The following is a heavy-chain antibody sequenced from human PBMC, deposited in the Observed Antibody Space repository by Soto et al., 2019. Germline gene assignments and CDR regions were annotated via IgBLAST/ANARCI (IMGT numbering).Heavy chain of an antibody. J-gene: IGHJ3*02. CDR2: IIPIFGTA. D-gene: IGHD2-21*02. V-gene: IGHV1-69*06. CDR3: ASQGHIVVVTAVVAFDI. CDR1: GGTFSSYA. Sequence: QVQLVQSGAEVKKPGSSVKVSCKASGGTFSSYAISWVRQAPGQGLEWMGGIIPIFGTANYAQKFQGRVTITADKSTSTAYMELSSLRSEYTAVYYCASQGHIVVVTAVVAFDIWGQGTMVTVSS.